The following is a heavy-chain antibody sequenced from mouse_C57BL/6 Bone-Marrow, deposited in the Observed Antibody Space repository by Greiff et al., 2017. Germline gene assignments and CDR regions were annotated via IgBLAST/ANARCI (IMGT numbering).Heavy chain of an antibody. V-gene: IGHV5-6*01. J-gene: IGHJ2*01. D-gene: IGHD1-1*01. CDR1: GFTFSSYG. CDR3: ARGITTVVEPFDY. Sequence: EVKVVESGGDLVKPGGSLKLSCAASGFTFSSYGMSWVRQTPDKRLEWVATISSGGSYTYYPDSVKGRFTISRDNAKNTLDLQMSSLKSEDTARYDCARGITTVVEPFDYWGQGTTLTVSS. CDR2: ISSGGSYT.